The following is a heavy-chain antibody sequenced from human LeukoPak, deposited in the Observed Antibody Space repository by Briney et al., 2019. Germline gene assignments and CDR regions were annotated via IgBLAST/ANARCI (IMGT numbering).Heavy chain of an antibody. CDR1: GFTFDDYG. D-gene: IGHD2-15*01. Sequence: PGGSLRLSCAASGFTFDDYGMSWVRQAPGKGLEWVSYISSSSSTIYYADSVKGRFTISRDNAKNSLYLQMNSLRAEDTAIYYCAKNGDRGAYCTGGTCYPYFYYYMDVWGKGTTVTI. J-gene: IGHJ6*03. CDR2: ISSSSSTI. CDR3: AKNGDRGAYCTGGTCYPYFYYYMDV. V-gene: IGHV3-48*01.